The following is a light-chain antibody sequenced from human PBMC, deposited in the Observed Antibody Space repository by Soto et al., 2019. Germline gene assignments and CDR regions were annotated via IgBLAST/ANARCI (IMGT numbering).Light chain of an antibody. CDR3: QQYRSSPLT. V-gene: IGKV3-20*01. CDR2: GTS. CDR1: QSVGNSY. J-gene: IGKJ4*01. Sequence: EIGLTQSPCTLSLSPGEGATLSCRASQSVGNSYVAWYQQKPGQAPRLLISGTSSRATGIPDRFSGSGSGTDFTLTISRLEPEDFAVYYCQQYRSSPLTFGAGTKIEIK.